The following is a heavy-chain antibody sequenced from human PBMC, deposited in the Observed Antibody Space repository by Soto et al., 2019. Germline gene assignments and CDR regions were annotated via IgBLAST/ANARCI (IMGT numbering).Heavy chain of an antibody. CDR1: GGSFSVYS. D-gene: IGHD2-2*01. Sequence: PSETLSLTGAVYGGSFSVYSWSWIRQPPGKGLEWIGDINHSGMTHYNPYLESRVSMSVDSSKNQFSLRLTSVTAADTAVYHCARVQCSSTNCYGAAFDYWGQGTLVTVSS. V-gene: IGHV4-34*01. CDR3: ARVQCSSTNCYGAAFDY. J-gene: IGHJ4*02. CDR2: INHSGMT.